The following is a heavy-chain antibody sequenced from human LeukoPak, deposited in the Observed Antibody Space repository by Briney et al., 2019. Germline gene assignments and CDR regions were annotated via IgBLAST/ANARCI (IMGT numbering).Heavy chain of an antibody. CDR1: SGSLSGYY. D-gene: IGHD2-2*01. Sequence: SETLSLTCAVYSGSLSGYYWSWIRQPPGRGLEWIGEINRSGSANYNPSLKSRVTVSVDTSKNQFSLKLSSVTAADTAVYYCARQERRVVPAAPNWFDPWGQGTLVTVSS. V-gene: IGHV4-34*01. CDR2: INRSGSA. CDR3: ARQERRVVPAAPNWFDP. J-gene: IGHJ5*02.